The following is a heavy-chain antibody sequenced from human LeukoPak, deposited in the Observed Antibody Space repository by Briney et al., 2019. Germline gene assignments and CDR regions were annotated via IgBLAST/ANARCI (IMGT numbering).Heavy chain of an antibody. CDR1: GFTFSSYW. D-gene: IGHD3-22*01. CDR3: ARDRTYYYDSSGTFDY. CDR2: INQDGSEK. J-gene: IGHJ4*02. Sequence: PGGSLRLSCAGSGFTFSSYWMSWVRQAPGKGLEWVANINQDGSEKYYVGSVKGRFTLSRDNAKNSLYLQMNSLRAEDTAVYYCARDRTYYYDSSGTFDYWGQGTLVTVSS. V-gene: IGHV3-7*01.